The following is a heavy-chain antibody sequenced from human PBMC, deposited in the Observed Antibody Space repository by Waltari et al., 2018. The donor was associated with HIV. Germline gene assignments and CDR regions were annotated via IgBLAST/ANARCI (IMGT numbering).Heavy chain of an antibody. CDR3: ARLTREGYNGGFDY. D-gene: IGHD1-1*01. J-gene: IGHJ4*02. Sequence: VQLVESGGGVVQPGRSLRLSCAASGFDFSTSGMHWVRQAPGKGLEWVGVIWFDSSNKYYGDSVKGRFTISRDNSKKTVYLQMNSLRGEDTAVYYCARLTREGYNGGFDYWGQGTLVTVSS. CDR1: GFDFSTSG. V-gene: IGHV3-33*08. CDR2: IWFDSSNK.